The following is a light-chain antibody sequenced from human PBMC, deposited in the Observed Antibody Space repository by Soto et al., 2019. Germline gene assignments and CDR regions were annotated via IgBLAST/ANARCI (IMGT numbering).Light chain of an antibody. J-gene: IGKJ1*01. CDR1: QSVSSN. CDR2: GAS. Sequence: EIVMTQSPATLSVSPGERATLSCRASQSVSSNLAWYQQKPGQAPRLLIYGASTRATGIPARFSGSGSGTEFTLTIRSLPSEDFAVYYCQQYNNWPPRWTFGQGTKVEIK. V-gene: IGKV3-15*01. CDR3: QQYNNWPPRWT.